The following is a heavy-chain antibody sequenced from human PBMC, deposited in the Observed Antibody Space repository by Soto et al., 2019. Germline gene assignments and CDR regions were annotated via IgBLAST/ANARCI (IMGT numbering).Heavy chain of an antibody. V-gene: IGHV1-69*02. CDR1: GDTFNFYT. CDR3: ATNYGSGSAHFDN. D-gene: IGHD3-10*01. CDR2: IIPMLGMS. J-gene: IGHJ4*02. Sequence: QVQLVQSGAEVKTPGSSVKVSCTASGDTFNFYTLSWVRQAPGRELEWMGRIIPMLGMSNYAQKFQGRVTMIADKSTSTAYMGLSSLRSEDTALYYCATNYGSGSAHFDNWGQGTLVTVSS.